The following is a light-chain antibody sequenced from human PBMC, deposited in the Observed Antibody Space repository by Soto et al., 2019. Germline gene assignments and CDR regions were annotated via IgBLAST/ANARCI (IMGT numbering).Light chain of an antibody. Sequence: QSVLTQPPSVSGAPGQRVTISCTGNSSNIGADYDVHWYQQLPGTAPKLLIYANTNRPSGVPDRFSGSRSGTSASLAITGLQAEDEADYYCQSYDGSLSTSGLFGGGTKLTVL. CDR1: SSNIGADYD. J-gene: IGLJ2*01. CDR2: ANT. V-gene: IGLV1-40*01. CDR3: QSYDGSLSTSGL.